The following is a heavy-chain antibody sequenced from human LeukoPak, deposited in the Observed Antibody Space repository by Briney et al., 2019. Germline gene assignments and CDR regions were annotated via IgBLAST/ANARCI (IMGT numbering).Heavy chain of an antibody. CDR1: GYTFTSCD. Sequence: ASVKVSCKASGYTFTSCDINWVRQATGQGLEWMGWMNPNSGNTGYEQSFQGRITMTRDISIGTAYMKLSNLTSEDTAIYYCTRGSSGRRDNWGQGTLVTVSA. CDR3: TRGSSGRRDN. V-gene: IGHV1-8*01. CDR2: MNPNSGNT. D-gene: IGHD6-19*01. J-gene: IGHJ4*02.